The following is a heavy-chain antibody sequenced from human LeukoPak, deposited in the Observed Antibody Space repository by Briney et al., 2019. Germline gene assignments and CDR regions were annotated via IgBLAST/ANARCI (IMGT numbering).Heavy chain of an antibody. V-gene: IGHV4-34*01. J-gene: IGHJ6*02. D-gene: IGHD3-3*01. CDR3: ARGVASYDFWSGAENYYYGMDV. Sequence: SETLSLTCAVYGGSFSGYYWSWIRQPPGKGLEWIGEINHSGSTNYNPSLKSRVTISVDTSKNQFSLKPSSVTAADTAVYYCARGVASYDFWSGAENYYYGMDVWGQGTTVTVSS. CDR2: INHSGST. CDR1: GGSFSGYY.